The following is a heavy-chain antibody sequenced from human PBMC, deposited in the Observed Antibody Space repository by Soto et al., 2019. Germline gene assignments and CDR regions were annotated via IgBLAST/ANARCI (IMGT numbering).Heavy chain of an antibody. CDR3: VRGGYCSSTSCPLLPFDY. J-gene: IGHJ4*02. D-gene: IGHD2-2*01. CDR2: ISSSSTYI. Sequence: EVQLVESGGGLVKPGVSLSLSCAASGLTFSTYMMNWVRQAPGKGLEWVSSISSSSTYIYYADSVKGRFTISRDNAKNSLYLHMNSLRAEDTAVYYCVRGGYCSSTSCPLLPFDYWGQGTLVTVSS. V-gene: IGHV3-21*01. CDR1: GLTFSTYM.